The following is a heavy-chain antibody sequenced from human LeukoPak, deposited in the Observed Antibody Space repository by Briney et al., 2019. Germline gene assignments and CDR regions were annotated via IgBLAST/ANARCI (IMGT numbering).Heavy chain of an antibody. CDR2: ISWHGETT. Sequence: GGSLRLSCAASGFPFDDYGMLWVRQAPGKGLEWVSFISWHGETTYYSDSVKGRFTISRDSSKNSLSLQMNSLRTEDTALYYCAKDRSGSPDYWGQGTLVTVSS. CDR3: AKDRSGSPDY. J-gene: IGHJ4*02. CDR1: GFPFDDYG. V-gene: IGHV3-43D*03. D-gene: IGHD1-26*01.